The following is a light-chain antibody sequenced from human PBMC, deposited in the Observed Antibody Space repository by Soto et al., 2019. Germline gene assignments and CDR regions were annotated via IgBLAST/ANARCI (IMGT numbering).Light chain of an antibody. CDR3: QVWDSSTAGVV. Sequence: SYELTQPLSVSVALGQTARITCGGNNIGSKNVHWYQQKPGQAPVLVIYRDSNRPSGIPERFSGSNSGNTATLTISRAQARDEADYYCQVWDSSTAGVVFGGGTKLTVL. V-gene: IGLV3-9*01. J-gene: IGLJ2*01. CDR1: NIGSKN. CDR2: RDS.